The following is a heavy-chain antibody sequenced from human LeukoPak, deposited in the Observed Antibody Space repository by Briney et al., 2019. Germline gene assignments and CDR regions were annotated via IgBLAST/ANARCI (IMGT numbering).Heavy chain of an antibody. CDR1: GYTSTSYG. CDR3: ARDPRRFGELLYDY. J-gene: IGHJ4*02. CDR2: ISAYNGNT. Sequence: GASVKVSCKASGYTSTSYGISWVRQAPGQGLEWMGWISAYNGNTNYAQKLQGRATMTTDTSTSTAYMELRSLRSDDTAVYYCARDPRRFGELLYDYWGQGTLVTVSS. V-gene: IGHV1-18*04. D-gene: IGHD3-10*01.